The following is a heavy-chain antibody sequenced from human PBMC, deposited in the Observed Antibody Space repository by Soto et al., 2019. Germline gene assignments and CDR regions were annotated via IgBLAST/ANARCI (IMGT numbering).Heavy chain of an antibody. Sequence: GGSLRLSCAASGFTFSSYGMHWVRQAPGKGLEWVAVIWYDGSNKYYADSVKGRFTISRDNSKNTLYLQMNSLRAEDTAVYYCARESGYPDQADASNTPDHYYYYGMDVWGQGTTVTVSS. CDR2: IWYDGSNK. V-gene: IGHV3-33*01. CDR1: GFTFSSYG. J-gene: IGHJ6*02. D-gene: IGHD5-12*01. CDR3: ARESGYPDQADASNTPDHYYYYGMDV.